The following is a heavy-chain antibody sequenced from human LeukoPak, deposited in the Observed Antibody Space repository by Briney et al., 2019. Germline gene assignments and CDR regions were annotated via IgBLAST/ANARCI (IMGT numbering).Heavy chain of an antibody. D-gene: IGHD6-19*01. CDR3: AKDKGYSSGQTGAFDI. V-gene: IGHV3-9*01. Sequence: GRSLRLSCAASGFTFDDYAMHWVRQAPGKGLEWVSGISWNSGSIGYADSVKGRFTISRDNAKNSLYLQMNSLRAEDTALYYCAKDKGYSSGQTGAFDIWGQGTMVTVSS. CDR2: ISWNSGSI. CDR1: GFTFDDYA. J-gene: IGHJ3*02.